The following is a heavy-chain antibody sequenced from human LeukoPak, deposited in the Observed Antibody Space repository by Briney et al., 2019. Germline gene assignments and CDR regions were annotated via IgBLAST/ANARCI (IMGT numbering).Heavy chain of an antibody. CDR1: GYTLTELS. CDR2: FDPEDGET. D-gene: IGHD6-19*01. V-gene: IGHV1-24*01. J-gene: IGHJ4*02. Sequence: GASVKVSCKVSGYTLTELSMHWVRQAPGKGLEWMGGFDPEDGETIYAQKFQGRVTMTEDTSTDTAYMELSSPRSEDTAVYYCATDLLSVAGTSDYWGQGTLVTVSS. CDR3: ATDLLSVAGTSDY.